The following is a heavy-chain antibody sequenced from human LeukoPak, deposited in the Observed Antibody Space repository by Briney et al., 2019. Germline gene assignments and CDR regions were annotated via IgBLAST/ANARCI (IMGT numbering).Heavy chain of an antibody. J-gene: IGHJ6*03. V-gene: IGHV4-59*01. CDR2: IYYSGST. CDR3: ARVIPWHAVAGDYYYYMDV. D-gene: IGHD6-19*01. Sequence: PSETLSLTCTVSGGSISSYYWSWIRQPPGKGLEWIGYIYYSGSTNYNPSLKSRVTISVDTSKNQFSLKLSSVTAADTAVYYCARVIPWHAVAGDYYYYMDVWGKGTTVTVSS. CDR1: GGSISSYY.